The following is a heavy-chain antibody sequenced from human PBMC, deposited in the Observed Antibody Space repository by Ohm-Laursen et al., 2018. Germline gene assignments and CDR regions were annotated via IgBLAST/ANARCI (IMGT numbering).Heavy chain of an antibody. CDR3: AREDRGSDFQGIDY. J-gene: IGHJ4*02. CDR2: IDAAGRT. CDR1: GFSFSDYD. Sequence: SLRLSCTASGFSFSDYDMHWVRLLTGKRLEWVSGIDAAGRTYYPASMEGRFTISRENDKNSLYLQVDSLRAGDTAVYYCAREDRGSDFQGIDYWGQGTLVTVSS. D-gene: IGHD3/OR15-3a*01. V-gene: IGHV3-13*01.